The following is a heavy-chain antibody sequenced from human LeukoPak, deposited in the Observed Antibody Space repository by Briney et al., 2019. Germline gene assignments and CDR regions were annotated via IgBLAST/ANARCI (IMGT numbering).Heavy chain of an antibody. Sequence: GASVKVSCKVSGYTLTELSMHWVRQAPGKGLEWMGGFDPEDGETIYAQKLQGRVTMTTDTSTSTAYMELRSLRSDDTAVYYCARVVSGSYYSGLAYWGQGTLVTVSS. CDR2: FDPEDGET. CDR1: GYTLTELS. J-gene: IGHJ4*02. D-gene: IGHD1-26*01. V-gene: IGHV1-24*01. CDR3: ARVVSGSYYSGLAY.